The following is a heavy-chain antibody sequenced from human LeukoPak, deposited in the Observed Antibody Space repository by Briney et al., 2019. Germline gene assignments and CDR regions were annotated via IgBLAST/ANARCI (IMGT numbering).Heavy chain of an antibody. Sequence: PGGSLRPAWAASGFTFGSYWMSWVRQAPGKGLGWVANIKQDGSEKYYVDSVKGRFTISRDNAKNSLYLQMNSLRAEDTAVYYCARGPGYSGYDTFDYWGQGTLVTVSS. CDR2: IKQDGSEK. D-gene: IGHD5-12*01. J-gene: IGHJ4*02. CDR1: GFTFGSYW. CDR3: ARGPGYSGYDTFDY. V-gene: IGHV3-7*03.